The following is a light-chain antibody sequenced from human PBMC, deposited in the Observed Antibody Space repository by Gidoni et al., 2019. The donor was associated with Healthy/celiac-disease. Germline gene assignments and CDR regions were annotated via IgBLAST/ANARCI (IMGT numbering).Light chain of an antibody. CDR1: QIVSSY. Sequence: EIVLTQSPATRSLSPGDRATFSCRASQIVSSYLSWYQQKPGQAPRLLIYDASNRATGIPARFSGSGSGTDFTLTISRLEPEYFAVYYCQQRSNWPPVTFGQXTRLEIK. J-gene: IGKJ5*01. V-gene: IGKV3-11*01. CDR2: DAS. CDR3: QQRSNWPPVT.